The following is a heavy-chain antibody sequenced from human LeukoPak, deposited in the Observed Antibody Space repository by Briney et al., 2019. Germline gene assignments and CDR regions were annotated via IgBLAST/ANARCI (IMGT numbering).Heavy chain of an antibody. J-gene: IGHJ6*03. CDR3: ARVSVVVPFYYMDV. Sequence: PGGSLRLSCAASGFTFSSYSMNWVRQAPGKGLEWVSSIGSSSSYIYYADSVKGRFTISRDNAKNSLYLQMNSLRAEDTAVYYCARVSVVVPFYYMDVWGKGTTVTVSS. D-gene: IGHD2-2*01. V-gene: IGHV3-21*01. CDR1: GFTFSSYS. CDR2: IGSSSSYI.